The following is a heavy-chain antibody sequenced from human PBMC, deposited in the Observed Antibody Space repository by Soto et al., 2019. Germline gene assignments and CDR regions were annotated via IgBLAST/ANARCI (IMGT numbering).Heavy chain of an antibody. J-gene: IGHJ6*02. Sequence: PGGSLRLSRAASGFTFRSYSMNWVRQAPGKGLEWVSYISSSSSTIYYADSVKGRFTISRDNAKNSLYLQMNSLRDEDTAVYYCARPEYSSSSYGRDVWGQGTTVTVS. CDR3: ARPEYSSSSYGRDV. D-gene: IGHD6-6*01. V-gene: IGHV3-48*02. CDR2: ISSSSSTI. CDR1: GFTFRSYS.